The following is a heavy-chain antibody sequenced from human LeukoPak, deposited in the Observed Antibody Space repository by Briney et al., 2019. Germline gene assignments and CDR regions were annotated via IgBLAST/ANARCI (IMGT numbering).Heavy chain of an antibody. Sequence: GGSLRLSCAASGFTFSSYGMHWVRQAPGKGLEWVAFIRYDGSNKYYADSVKGRFTISRDNSKNTLYLQMNSLRAEDTAVYYCAKDNLQDYGDLNFDYWGQGTLVTVSS. CDR2: IRYDGSNK. D-gene: IGHD4-17*01. CDR3: AKDNLQDYGDLNFDY. CDR1: GFTFSSYG. J-gene: IGHJ4*02. V-gene: IGHV3-30*02.